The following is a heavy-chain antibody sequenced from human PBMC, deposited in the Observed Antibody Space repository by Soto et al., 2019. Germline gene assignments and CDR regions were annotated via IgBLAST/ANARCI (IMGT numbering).Heavy chain of an antibody. CDR1: GGSISSSNW. V-gene: IGHV4-4*02. Sequence: SETLSLTCAVSGGSISSSNWWSWVRQPPGKGLEWIGEIYHSGSTNYNPSLKSQVTISVDKSKNQFSLKLSSVTAADTAVYYCARDRGYDFWSGYPKAGMDVWGQGTTVTVSS. D-gene: IGHD3-3*01. CDR3: ARDRGYDFWSGYPKAGMDV. J-gene: IGHJ6*02. CDR2: IYHSGST.